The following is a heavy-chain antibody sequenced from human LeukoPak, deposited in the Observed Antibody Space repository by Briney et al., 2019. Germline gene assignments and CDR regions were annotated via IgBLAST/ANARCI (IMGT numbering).Heavy chain of an antibody. D-gene: IGHD5-18*01. CDR2: IYHSGST. Sequence: PSETLSLTCAVSGVSISSGGYSWSWIRQPPGKGLEWIGYIYHSGSTYYNPSLKSRVTISVDRSKNQFSLKLSSVTAADTAVYYCARETPYSYGPSFDYWGQGTLVTVSS. CDR3: ARETPYSYGPSFDY. V-gene: IGHV4-30-2*01. CDR1: GVSISSGGYS. J-gene: IGHJ4*02.